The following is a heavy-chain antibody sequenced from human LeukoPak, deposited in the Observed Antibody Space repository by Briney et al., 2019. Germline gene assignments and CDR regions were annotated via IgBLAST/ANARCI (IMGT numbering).Heavy chain of an antibody. Sequence: GGSLRLSCAASGFTFDDYAMHWVRQAPGKGLEWVSGISWNSGSIGYADSVKGRFTISRDNAKNSLYLQMNSLRAEDTALYYCAKDIRSRIVGAHYFDYWGQGTLVTVSS. J-gene: IGHJ4*02. CDR3: AKDIRSRIVGAHYFDY. D-gene: IGHD1-26*01. CDR1: GFTFDDYA. V-gene: IGHV3-9*01. CDR2: ISWNSGSI.